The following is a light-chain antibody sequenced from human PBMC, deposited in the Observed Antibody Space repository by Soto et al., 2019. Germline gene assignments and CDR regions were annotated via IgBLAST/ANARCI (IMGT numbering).Light chain of an antibody. V-gene: IGKV4-1*01. CDR2: WAS. CDR1: QSVLYSSNNNNY. J-gene: IGKJ4*01. CDR3: QQYYSTPLT. Sequence: DIVMTQSPDSLAVSLGERATINCKSSQSVLYSSNNNNYLAWYQQKPGQPPKLLIYWASTRESGVPDRFSGSWSETDFTLTISSLQAEDVAVYYCQQYYSTPLTFGGGTKVEIK.